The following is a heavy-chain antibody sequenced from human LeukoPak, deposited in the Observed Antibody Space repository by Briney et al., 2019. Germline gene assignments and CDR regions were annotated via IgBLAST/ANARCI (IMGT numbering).Heavy chain of an antibody. CDR2: VYHSGST. D-gene: IGHD2-2*01. Sequence: PSETLSLTCTVSGGSNSSGGYYWSWIRQPPGKGLEWTGYVYHSGSTYYNPSLKSRVTISVDRSKNQFSLKLSSVTAADTAVYYCATSTLGYCSSTSCLDYWGQGTLVTVSS. CDR1: GGSNSSGGYY. V-gene: IGHV4-30-2*01. J-gene: IGHJ4*02. CDR3: ATSTLGYCSSTSCLDY.